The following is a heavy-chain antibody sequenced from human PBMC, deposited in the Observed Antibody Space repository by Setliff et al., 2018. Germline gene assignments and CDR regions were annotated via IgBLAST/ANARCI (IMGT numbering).Heavy chain of an antibody. CDR3: TRRRANRDGYPRYYFYYMDV. D-gene: IGHD5-12*01. J-gene: IGHJ6*03. Sequence: PGGSLRLSCAASGFTFNNYAMNWVRQAPGKGLEWVSTTSGSGGSTYYADSVKGRFSISRDNSKNTLYLQMNSLRAEDTAVYYCTRRRANRDGYPRYYFYYMDVWGKGTTVTVSS. V-gene: IGHV3-23*01. CDR1: GFTFNNYA. CDR2: TSGSGGST.